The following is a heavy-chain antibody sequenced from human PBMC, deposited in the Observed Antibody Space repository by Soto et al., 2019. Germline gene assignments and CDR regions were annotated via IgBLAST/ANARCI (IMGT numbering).Heavy chain of an antibody. J-gene: IGHJ4*02. CDR3: PRLRGCTNGVCYTFDY. V-gene: IGHV5-51*01. D-gene: IGHD2-8*01. CDR1: GYIFSIYW. CDR2: IYPGDSDT. Sequence: PGESLKISCKGSGYIFSIYWIAWVRQMPGKGLEWMGTIYPGDSDTKYSPSFQGQVTISADTPTSTTYLQWSSLKASDNAIYYCPRLRGCTNGVCYTFDYWGQGTLVTVSS.